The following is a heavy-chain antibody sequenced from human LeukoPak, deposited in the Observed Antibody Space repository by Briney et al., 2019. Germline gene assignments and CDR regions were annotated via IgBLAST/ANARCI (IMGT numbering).Heavy chain of an antibody. CDR1: GYTFTSYD. V-gene: IGHV1-8*01. CDR2: INTNSGNK. CDR3: ARGVYCGSYHPFDY. D-gene: IGHD1-26*01. Sequence: ASVKVSCKASGYTFTSYDINWVRQATGQGLEWMGWINTNSGNKGYAQRFQGRVTMSRNTSISTAYMELSSLRSEDTAVYYCARGVYCGSYHPFDYWGQGTLVTVSS. J-gene: IGHJ4*02.